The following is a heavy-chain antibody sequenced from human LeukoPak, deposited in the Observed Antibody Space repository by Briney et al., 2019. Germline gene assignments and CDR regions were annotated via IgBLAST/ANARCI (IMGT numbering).Heavy chain of an antibody. V-gene: IGHV4-59*12. D-gene: IGHD5-18*01. CDR2: IYYSGST. CDR1: GGSISSYY. J-gene: IGHJ4*02. CDR3: ASVGGYSYGGGY. Sequence: SETLSLTCTVSGGSISSYYWSWIRQPPGKGLEWIGYIYYSGSTNYNPSLKSRVTISVDKSKNQFSLKLSSVTAADTAVYYCASVGGYSYGGGYWGQGTLVTVSS.